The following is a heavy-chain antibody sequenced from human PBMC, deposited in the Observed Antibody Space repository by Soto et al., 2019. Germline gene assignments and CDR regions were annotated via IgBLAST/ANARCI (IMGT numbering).Heavy chain of an antibody. CDR1: GGTFSSYA. CDR3: TSRQLGPSYYYGMDV. V-gene: IGHV1-69*12. Sequence: QVQLVPSAAEVKKPGSSVKVSCKASGGTFSSYAISWVRQAPGQGLEWMGGIIFISGTANYAQKFQGRVTIAADESTSTAYMELSSLRSEDTAVYYCTSRQLGPSYYYGMDVWGQGTTVTVSS. J-gene: IGHJ6*02. CDR2: IIFISGTA. D-gene: IGHD6-6*01.